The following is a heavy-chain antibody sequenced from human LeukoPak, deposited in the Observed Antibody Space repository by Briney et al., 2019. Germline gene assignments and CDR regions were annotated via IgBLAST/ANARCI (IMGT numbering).Heavy chain of an antibody. CDR1: GSTFSSYW. Sequence: PGGSLRLSCAASGSTFSSYWMHWVRQAPGKGLVWVSRINSDGSSTSYAGSVKGRFTISRDNAKNTLYLQMNSLRAEDTAVYYCARAHHGSSWSHFDYWGQGTLVTVSS. D-gene: IGHD6-13*01. J-gene: IGHJ4*02. V-gene: IGHV3-74*01. CDR3: ARAHHGSSWSHFDY. CDR2: INSDGSST.